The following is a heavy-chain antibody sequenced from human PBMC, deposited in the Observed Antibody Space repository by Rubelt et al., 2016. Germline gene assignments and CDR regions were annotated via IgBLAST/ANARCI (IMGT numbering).Heavy chain of an antibody. D-gene: IGHD3-3*01. CDR2: IYYSGST. CDR1: GGSISSGSYY. CDR3: ARGRFVEWLPPDY. V-gene: IGHV4-39*01. J-gene: IGHJ4*02. Sequence: QLQLQESGPGLVKPSETLSLTCTVSGGSISSGSYYWGWIRQPPGKGLEWIGSIYYSGSTYYNPSLKSRVTISVDTSKNQFSLKLSSVTAADTAVYYCARGRFVEWLPPDYWGQGTLVTVSS.